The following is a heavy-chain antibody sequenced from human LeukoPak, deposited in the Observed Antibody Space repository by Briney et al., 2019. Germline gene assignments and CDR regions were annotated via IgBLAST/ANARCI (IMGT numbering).Heavy chain of an antibody. CDR3: ARMPPVRGVRNFYFYYYVDV. CDR1: GASIDGYY. Sequence: PSETLSPTCTVSGASIDGYYWSWIRQPAGQSPEWIGRIHTSGTTNYNPAFKSRVIMSVDTSDKQFSLNVSSVTAADTAVYYCARMPPVRGVRNFYFYYYVDVWGRGTTVTVSS. V-gene: IGHV4-4*07. J-gene: IGHJ6*03. D-gene: IGHD3-10*01. CDR2: IHTSGTT.